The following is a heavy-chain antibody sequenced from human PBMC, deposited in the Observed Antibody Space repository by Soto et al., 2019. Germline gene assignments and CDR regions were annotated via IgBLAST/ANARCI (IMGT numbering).Heavy chain of an antibody. CDR3: AREHSRDSSGYYLSY. D-gene: IGHD3-22*01. J-gene: IGHJ4*02. CDR2: INPSGGST. Sequence: ASVKVTCKASGYTFTSYYMHWVRQAPGQGLEWMGIINPSGGSTSYAQKFQGRVTMTRDTSTSTVYMELSSLRSEDTAVYYCAREHSRDSSGYYLSYWGQGTLVTVSS. V-gene: IGHV1-46*01. CDR1: GYTFTSYY.